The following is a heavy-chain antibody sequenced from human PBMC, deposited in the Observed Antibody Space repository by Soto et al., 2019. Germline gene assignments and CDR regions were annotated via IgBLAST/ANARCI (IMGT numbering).Heavy chain of an antibody. CDR2: ISAYNGNT. D-gene: IGHD1-26*01. Sequence: QVQLVQSGAEVKKPGASVKVSCKASGYTFTSYGISWVRQAPGQGLEWMGWISAYNGNTNYAQKLQGRVTMTTDTSTSTAYMDLRSLRSDDTAVYYCASDFPLESGATGRFDYWGQETLVTVSS. CDR1: GYTFTSYG. CDR3: ASDFPLESGATGRFDY. J-gene: IGHJ4*02. V-gene: IGHV1-18*01.